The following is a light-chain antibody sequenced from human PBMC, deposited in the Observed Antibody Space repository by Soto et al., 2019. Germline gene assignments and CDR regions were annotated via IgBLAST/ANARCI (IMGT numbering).Light chain of an antibody. J-gene: IGKJ1*01. CDR1: QSLRSS. CDR3: QQYNIWPQT. V-gene: IGKV3-15*01. CDR2: GAS. Sequence: VITQSPTTLSVSPGERATLSCRASQSLRSSLAWYQQKPGQAPRLLIYGASTRATGIPARFSGSGSGTEFTLTISSLQSEDFAVYFCQQYNIWPQTFGQGTKVDIK.